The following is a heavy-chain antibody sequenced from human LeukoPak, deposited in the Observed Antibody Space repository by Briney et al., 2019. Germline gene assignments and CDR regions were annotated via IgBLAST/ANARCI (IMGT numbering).Heavy chain of an antibody. CDR2: ISWNSGSI. J-gene: IGHJ4*02. Sequence: GRSLRLSCAASGFTFDDYAMHWGRQAPGKGLEWVSGISWNSGSIGYADSVKGRFTISRDNAKNSLYLQMNSLRAEDTALYYCCIAVAGTIDYWGQGTLVTVSS. CDR1: GFTFDDYA. CDR3: CIAVAGTIDY. D-gene: IGHD6-19*01. V-gene: IGHV3-9*01.